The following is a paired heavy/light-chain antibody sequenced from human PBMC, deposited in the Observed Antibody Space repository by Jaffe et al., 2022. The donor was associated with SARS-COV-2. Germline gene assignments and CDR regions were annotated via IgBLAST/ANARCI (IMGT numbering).Heavy chain of an antibody. Sequence: QVQLQESGPGLVKPSQTLSLTCTVSGGSISSGNYYLNWIRQPAGKGLEWIGHIYTSGATNYNPSLKSRVTMSVDTSKSQFSLELTSVTAADTAVYFCARDPNIAAPPQWGQGTLVTVSS. J-gene: IGHJ4*02. CDR3: ARDPNIAAPPQ. CDR1: GGSISSGNYY. V-gene: IGHV4-61*02. D-gene: IGHD6-13*01. CDR2: IYTSGAT.
Light chain of an antibody. J-gene: IGKJ4*01. CDR2: WAS. Sequence: DIVMTQSPDSLAVSLGERATINCKSSQNILYTSNNRNALAWYQQKPGQPPKLLLYWASTRESGIPDRFIGSGSVTDFTLIISSLQAEDVAVYYCQQYYSTPLTFGGGTKVEIK. CDR1: QNILYTSNNRNA. CDR3: QQYYSTPLT. V-gene: IGKV4-1*01.